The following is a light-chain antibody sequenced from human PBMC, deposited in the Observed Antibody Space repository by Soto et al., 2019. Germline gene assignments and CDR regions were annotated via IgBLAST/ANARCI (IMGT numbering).Light chain of an antibody. CDR1: QSVSTY. J-gene: IGKJ5*01. V-gene: IGKV3-11*01. CDR3: QQRSNWPPG. CDR2: EAS. Sequence: EIVLTQSPATLSLSPGERATLSCRASQSVSTYLAWYQQKPGQAPRLLIYEASNTATGIPARFSGSGSGTDFTLTISSLEPEDFAVDYCQQRSNWPPGFGQGTRLDIK.